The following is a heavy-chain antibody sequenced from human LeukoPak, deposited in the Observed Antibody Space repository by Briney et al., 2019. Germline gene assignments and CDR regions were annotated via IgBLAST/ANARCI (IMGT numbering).Heavy chain of an antibody. CDR1: GGSISSYY. D-gene: IGHD4-17*01. Sequence: SETLSLTCTVSGGSISSYYWSWIRQPPGKGLEWIGYIYYSGSTYYNPSLKSRVTISVDTSKNQFSLKLSSVTAADTAVYYCARDGSALDYGDYVFDYWGQGTLVTVSS. J-gene: IGHJ4*02. CDR2: IYYSGST. CDR3: ARDGSALDYGDYVFDY. V-gene: IGHV4-59*01.